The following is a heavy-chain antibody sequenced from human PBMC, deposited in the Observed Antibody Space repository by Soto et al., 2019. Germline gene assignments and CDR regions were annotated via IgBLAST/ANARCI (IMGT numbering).Heavy chain of an antibody. D-gene: IGHD3-3*01. V-gene: IGHV3-30*18. CDR2: ISYDGSNK. CDR3: AKDPRAKLRFLEWLLSYNWFDP. J-gene: IGHJ5*02. CDR1: GFTFSSYG. Sequence: PGGSLRLSCAASGFTFSSYGMHWARQAPGKGLEWVAVISYDGSNKYYADSVKGRFTISRDNSKNTLYLQMDSLRAEDTAVYYCAKDPRAKLRFLEWLLSYNWFDPWGQGTLVTVSS.